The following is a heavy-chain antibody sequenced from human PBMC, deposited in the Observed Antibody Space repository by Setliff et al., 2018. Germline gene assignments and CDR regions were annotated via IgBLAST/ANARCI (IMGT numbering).Heavy chain of an antibody. CDR1: GGSISSYY. CDR3: ARRGYGGNSGYYYYYMDV. J-gene: IGHJ6*03. CDR2: IYTSGST. D-gene: IGHD2-21*02. V-gene: IGHV4-4*08. Sequence: SETLSLTCTVSGGSISSYYWSWIRQPPGKGLEWIGYIYTSGSTNYNPSLKSRVTISVDTSKNQFSLKLSSVTAADTAVYYCARRGYGGNSGYYYYYMDVWGNGTTVTVSS.